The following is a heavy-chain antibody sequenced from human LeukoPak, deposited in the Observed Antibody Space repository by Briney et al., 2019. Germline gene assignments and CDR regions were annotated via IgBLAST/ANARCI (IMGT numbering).Heavy chain of an antibody. CDR3: ARDYGSGRRYYYMDV. CDR1: GDSISSGDYY. CDR2: IYYSGST. V-gene: IGHV4-39*07. D-gene: IGHD3-10*01. J-gene: IGHJ6*03. Sequence: SETLSLTCTVSGDSISSGDYYWSWIRQPPGKGLEWIGSIYYSGSTHYNPSLKSRVTILVDTSKNQFSLKLSSVTAADTAVYYCARDYGSGRRYYYMDVWGKGTTVTVSS.